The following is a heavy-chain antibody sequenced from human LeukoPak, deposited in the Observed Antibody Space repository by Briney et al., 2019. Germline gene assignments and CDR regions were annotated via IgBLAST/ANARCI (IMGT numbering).Heavy chain of an antibody. V-gene: IGHV3-9*01. D-gene: IGHD4-11*01. CDR2: ISWNSGSI. CDR3: AKEPDDDYSNPYNWFDP. Sequence: GGSLRLSCAASGFTFDDYAMHWVRQAPGKGLEWVSGISWNSGSIGYADSVKGRFTISRDNSKNTLYLQMNSLRAEDTAVYYCAKEPDDDYSNPYNWFDPWGQGTLVTVSS. CDR1: GFTFDDYA. J-gene: IGHJ5*02.